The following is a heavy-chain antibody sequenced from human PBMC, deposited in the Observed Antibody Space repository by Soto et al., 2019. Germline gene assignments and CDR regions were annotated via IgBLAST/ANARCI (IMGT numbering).Heavy chain of an antibody. Sequence: SETLSLTCTVSGGSISSYYWSWIRQPPGKGLEWIGYIYYSGSTNYNPSLKSRVTISVDTPKNQFSLKLSSVTAADTAVYYCARSKGIAAPTDYWGQGTLVTVSS. V-gene: IGHV4-59*01. CDR2: IYYSGST. CDR1: GGSISSYY. D-gene: IGHD6-13*01. J-gene: IGHJ4*02. CDR3: ARSKGIAAPTDY.